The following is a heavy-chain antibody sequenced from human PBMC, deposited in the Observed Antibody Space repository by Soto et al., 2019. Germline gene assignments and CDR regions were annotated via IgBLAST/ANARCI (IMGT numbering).Heavy chain of an antibody. D-gene: IGHD6-19*01. V-gene: IGHV3-30*04. CDR1: GFTFSDYA. J-gene: IGHJ6*02. CDR2: ISNDGNSQ. CDR3: AREYGSGWLYGMDV. Sequence: PGVSLRLSCAASGFTFSDYAMHWVRQAPGKGLEWVAVISNDGNSQYYADSVKGRFTISRDNSENTLYLQKNSLRAEDTAVYFCAREYGSGWLYGMDVWGQGTTVTVSS.